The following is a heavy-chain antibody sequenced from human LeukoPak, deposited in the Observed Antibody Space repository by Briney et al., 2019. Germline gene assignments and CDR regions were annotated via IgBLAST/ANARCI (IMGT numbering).Heavy chain of an antibody. V-gene: IGHV1-2*02. D-gene: IGHD2-2*01. CDR2: INPNSGGT. Sequence: ASVKVSCKASGYTFTGYYMHWVRQAPGQGLEWMGWINPNSGGTNYAQKFQGRVTMTRDTSISTAYMELSRLRSDDTAVYYCARVFTRAAKDCGTSCSGHQRSFDYWGQGTLVTVSS. CDR3: ARVFTRAAKDCGTSCSGHQRSFDY. J-gene: IGHJ4*02. CDR1: GYTFTGYY.